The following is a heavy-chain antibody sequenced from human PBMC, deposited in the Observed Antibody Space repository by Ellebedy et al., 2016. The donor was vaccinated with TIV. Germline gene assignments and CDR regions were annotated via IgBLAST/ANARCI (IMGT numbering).Heavy chain of an antibody. CDR2: IWYDGSNK. Sequence: PGGSLRLSCAASGFTFSSYGMHWVRQAPGKGLEWVAVIWYDGSNKYYADSVKGRFTISRDNSKNTLYLQMNSLRAEDTAVYYCAREYCSGGSCYAGPFDYWGQGTLVTVSS. J-gene: IGHJ4*02. CDR1: GFTFSSYG. V-gene: IGHV3-33*08. CDR3: AREYCSGGSCYAGPFDY. D-gene: IGHD2-15*01.